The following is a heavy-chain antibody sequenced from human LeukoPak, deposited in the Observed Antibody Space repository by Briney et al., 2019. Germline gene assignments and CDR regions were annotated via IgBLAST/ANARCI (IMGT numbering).Heavy chain of an antibody. CDR2: IKADGSDT. CDR3: ARDQGSGWWSFDY. V-gene: IGHV3-7*03. Sequence: GSLRLSCAASEFSFSTSWMSWVRQAQGKGLEWVANIKADGSDTYYGDSVKGRFIISRDNAKNSLYLQMNRLRAEDSAVYFCARDQGSGWWSFDYWGRGTLVTVSS. J-gene: IGHJ4*02. CDR1: EFSFSTSW. D-gene: IGHD6-19*01.